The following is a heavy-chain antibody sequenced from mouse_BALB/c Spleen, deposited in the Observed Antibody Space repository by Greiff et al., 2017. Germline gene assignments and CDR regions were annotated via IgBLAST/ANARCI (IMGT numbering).Heavy chain of an antibody. D-gene: IGHD2-4*01. J-gene: IGHJ3*01. CDR2: INPYNDGT. Sequence: EVKVVESGPELVKPGASVKMSCKASGYTFTSYVMHWVKQKPGQGLEWIGYINPYNDGTKYNEKFKGKATLTSDKSSSTAYMELSSLTSEDSAVYYCARVYYDYVLWFAYWGQGTLVTVSA. CDR3: ARVYYDYVLWFAY. CDR1: GYTFTSYV. V-gene: IGHV1-14*01.